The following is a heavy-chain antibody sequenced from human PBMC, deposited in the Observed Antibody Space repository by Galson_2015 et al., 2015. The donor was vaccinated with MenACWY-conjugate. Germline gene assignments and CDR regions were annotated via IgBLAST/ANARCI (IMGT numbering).Heavy chain of an antibody. CDR1: GFTFRDYA. D-gene: IGHD2-2*01. CDR3: ARTVGRSKGYCSSTGCINTWFDP. V-gene: IGHV3-23*01. CDR2: ISGSGANT. J-gene: IGHJ5*02. Sequence: SLRLSCAASGFTFRDYAMTWVRLAPGTGLEWISAISGSGANTYYADSVKGRFTISRDNSKDTVYLQLNSLRAEDTAVYYCARTVGRSKGYCSSTGCINTWFDPWGQGTLVTVSP.